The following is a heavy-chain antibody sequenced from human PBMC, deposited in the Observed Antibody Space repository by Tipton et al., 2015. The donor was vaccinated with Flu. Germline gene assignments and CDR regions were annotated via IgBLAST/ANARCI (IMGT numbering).Heavy chain of an antibody. CDR1: GITFSSYA. Sequence: SLRLSCTASGITFSSYAMSWVRQAPGKGLEWVSTIVRSGTSTYYADSVKGRFSISRDNSKNTLYLQMNSLRAEDTAVYYCAKNAGYCSSISCYRPLDYWGQGILVTVSS. D-gene: IGHD2-2*01. J-gene: IGHJ4*02. CDR2: IVRSGTST. CDR3: AKNAGYCSSISCYRPLDY. V-gene: IGHV3-23*01.